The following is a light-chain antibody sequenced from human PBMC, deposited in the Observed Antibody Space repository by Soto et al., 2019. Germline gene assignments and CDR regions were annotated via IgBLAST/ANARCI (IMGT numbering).Light chain of an antibody. CDR3: ASWDDRLGAVI. CDR2: SNN. CDR1: SSNIGNNY. J-gene: IGLJ2*01. Sequence: QSVLTQPPSVSAAPGQKVTISCSGSSSNIGNNYAYWYQQLPGAAPKLLMHSNNLRPSGVPERISGSKFGTAASLAISGLRSEDEAVYYCASWDDRLGAVIFGGGTKVTVL. V-gene: IGLV1-47*02.